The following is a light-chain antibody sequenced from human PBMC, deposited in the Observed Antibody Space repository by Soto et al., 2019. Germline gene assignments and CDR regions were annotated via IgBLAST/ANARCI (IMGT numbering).Light chain of an antibody. CDR2: DVS. J-gene: IGLJ1*01. V-gene: IGLV2-14*03. CDR1: TSDVGRYNY. CDR3: NSFTTSSTDV. Sequence: QSVLTQPASVSGSPGQSISISCTGTTSDVGRYNYVSWYQQHPGKAPKLMIYDVSYRPSWVSNRFSGSKSGITASLTISGLQAEDEADYYCNSFTTSSTDVFGAGNKVTVL.